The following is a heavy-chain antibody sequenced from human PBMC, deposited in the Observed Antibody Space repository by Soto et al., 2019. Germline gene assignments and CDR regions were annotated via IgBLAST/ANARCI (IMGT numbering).Heavy chain of an antibody. CDR3: ARESEDLTSNFDY. V-gene: IGHV3-21*01. CDR1: GFTFSRYS. J-gene: IGHJ4*02. Sequence: GWSLRLSCAASGFTFSRYSMNWVRQAPGKGLEWVSSISSTTNYIYYADSMKGRFTVSRDNAKNSVYLDMNSLSVEDTAVYYCARESEDLTSNFDYWGQGTLVTVSS. CDR2: ISSTTNYI.